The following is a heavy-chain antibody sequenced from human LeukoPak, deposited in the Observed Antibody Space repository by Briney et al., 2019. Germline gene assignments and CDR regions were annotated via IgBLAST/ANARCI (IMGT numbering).Heavy chain of an antibody. V-gene: IGHV4-39*07. D-gene: IGHD3-3*01. CDR2: IYYSGST. CDR3: ARDEIFTAFGPEVYYMDV. CDR1: DGSISSSSYY. Sequence: SETLSLTCTVSDGSISSSSYYWGWIRQPPGKGLEWIGSIYYSGSTNYNPSLKSRVTISVDTSKNQFSLKLTSVTAADTAVYYCARDEIFTAFGPEVYYMDVWGKGTTVTVSS. J-gene: IGHJ6*03.